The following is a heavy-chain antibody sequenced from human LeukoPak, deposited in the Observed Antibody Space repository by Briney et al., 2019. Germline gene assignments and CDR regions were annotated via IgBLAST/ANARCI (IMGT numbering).Heavy chain of an antibody. CDR3: ARWRGSTSERSDY. Sequence: GGSLRLSCAASGFTFSSYSMNWVRQAPGKGLEWVSSIISSSSYIYYADSVKGRFTISRDNAKNSLYLQMDSLRVEDTATYYCARWRGSTSERSDYWGQGTLVTVSS. V-gene: IGHV3-21*01. CDR1: GFTFSSYS. J-gene: IGHJ4*02. CDR2: IISSSSYI. D-gene: IGHD2-2*01.